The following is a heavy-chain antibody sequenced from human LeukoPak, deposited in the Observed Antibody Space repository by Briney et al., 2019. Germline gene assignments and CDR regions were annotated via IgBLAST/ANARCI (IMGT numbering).Heavy chain of an antibody. D-gene: IGHD5-18*01. CDR2: INPNSGGT. Sequence: GASVKVSCKASGYTFTGYYMHWVRQAPGQGLEWMGWINPNSGGTNYAQKFQGRVTMTRDTSISTAYMELSRLRSDDTAVYYCARRPLGMDTAMDTGIGYWGQGTLVTVSS. CDR3: ARRPLGMDTAMDTGIGY. J-gene: IGHJ4*02. V-gene: IGHV1-2*02. CDR1: GYTFTGYY.